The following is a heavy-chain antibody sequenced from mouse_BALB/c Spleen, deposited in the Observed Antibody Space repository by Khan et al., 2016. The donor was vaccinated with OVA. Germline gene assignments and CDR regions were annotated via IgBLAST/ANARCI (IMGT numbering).Heavy chain of an antibody. D-gene: IGHD1-1*01. Sequence: QVQLKQSGPELVRPGVSVKISCKGSGYTFTDYGMHWVRQSPAKSLEWIGVITTYSGDTNYNQKFKGKATMSVDKSSSTAYMELARLTSEDSAIYYCARLTLRLDYWGQGTSVTVSS. CDR3: ARLTLRLDY. CDR2: ITTYSGDT. J-gene: IGHJ4*01. V-gene: IGHV1S137*01. CDR1: GYTFTDYG.